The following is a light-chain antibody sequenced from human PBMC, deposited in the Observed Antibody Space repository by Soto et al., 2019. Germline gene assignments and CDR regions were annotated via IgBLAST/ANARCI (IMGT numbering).Light chain of an antibody. J-gene: IGKJ4*01. Sequence: EIVLTQSPATLSLSPGERATLSCRASQSLNSYLAWFQQKPGQAPRLLIYDASNRATDIPARFSGSGSGTDVTLTISSLEPADFAVYYCQQRRDWPLTFGGGTKVEIQ. CDR2: DAS. V-gene: IGKV3-11*01. CDR1: QSLNSY. CDR3: QQRRDWPLT.